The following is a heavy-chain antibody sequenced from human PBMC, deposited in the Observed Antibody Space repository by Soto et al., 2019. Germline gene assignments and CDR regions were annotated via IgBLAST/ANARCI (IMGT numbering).Heavy chain of an antibody. D-gene: IGHD3-3*02. CDR2: IYYRGST. J-gene: IGHJ5*02. V-gene: IGHV4-31*03. CDR1: GGSISSGGYY. CDR3: ARGSFYWFDP. Sequence: PSETLSLTCTVSGGSISSGGYYWSWIRQHPGKGVEWIGYIYYRGSTYYNPSLKSRVTISVDTSKNQFSLKLSSVTAADTPVYYCARGSFYWFDPWGQRTLVTVSS.